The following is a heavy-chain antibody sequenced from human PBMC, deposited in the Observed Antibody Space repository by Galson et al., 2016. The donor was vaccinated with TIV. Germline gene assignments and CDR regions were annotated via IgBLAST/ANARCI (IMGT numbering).Heavy chain of an antibody. CDR3: AKSGDSRSIDS. D-gene: IGHD3-22*01. V-gene: IGHV3-30*18. CDR1: GFTFSHFG. CDR2: ILYDGSSE. J-gene: IGHJ4*02. Sequence: SLRLSCAASGFTFSHFGMHWVRQSPGKGLEWLAVILYDGSSELYADSVEGRVAISRDNSKNTVYLQMNSLGAEDTALYYCAKSGDSRSIDSWGQGTLVIVPS.